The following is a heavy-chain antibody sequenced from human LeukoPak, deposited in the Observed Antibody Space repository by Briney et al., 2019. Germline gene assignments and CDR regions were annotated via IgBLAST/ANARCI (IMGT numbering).Heavy chain of an antibody. CDR1: GFTFSSYG. CDR3: ARGMDDYGGNSGPDY. V-gene: IGHV3-33*01. D-gene: IGHD4-23*01. Sequence: GRSLRLSCAASGFTFSSYGMHWVRQAPGKGLEWVAVIWYDGSNKYYADSVKGRFTISRDNSKNTLYPQMNSLRAEDTAVYYCARGMDDYGGNSGPDYWGQGTLVTVSS. CDR2: IWYDGSNK. J-gene: IGHJ4*02.